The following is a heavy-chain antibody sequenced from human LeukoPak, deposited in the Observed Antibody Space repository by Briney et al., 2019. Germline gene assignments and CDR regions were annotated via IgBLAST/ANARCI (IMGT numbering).Heavy chain of an antibody. CDR1: VGSISIDY. CDR2: TSYSGST. CDR3: ARNGYSGYDLEFRYYYYYMDV. J-gene: IGHJ6*03. D-gene: IGHD5-12*01. Sequence: SETLSLTCTVSVGSISIDYWSWIRQAPGKGLEWIGYTSYSGSTNYNPSLKSRVTFSLDTSKNHFSLKQSSVTAADTAVYYCARNGYSGYDLEFRYYYYYMDVWGKGTTVTVSS. V-gene: IGHV4-59*01.